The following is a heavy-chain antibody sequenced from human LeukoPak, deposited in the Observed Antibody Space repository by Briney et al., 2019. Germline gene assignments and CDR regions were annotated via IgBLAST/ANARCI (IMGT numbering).Heavy chain of an antibody. J-gene: IGHJ4*02. Sequence: GGSLRLSCAASGFTFSSYWMSWVRQAPGKGLEWVANIKQDGSEKYYVDSVKGRFTISRDNAKNSLYLQMNSLRAEDTAVYYCARATGSTYYYDNSGYYLDYWGQGTLVTVSS. V-gene: IGHV3-7*01. D-gene: IGHD3-22*01. CDR1: GFTFSSYW. CDR2: IKQDGSEK. CDR3: ARATGSTYYYDNSGYYLDY.